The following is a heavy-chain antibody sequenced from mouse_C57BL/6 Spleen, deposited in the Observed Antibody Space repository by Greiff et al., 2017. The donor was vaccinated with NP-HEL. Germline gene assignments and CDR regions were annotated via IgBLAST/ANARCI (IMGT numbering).Heavy chain of an antibody. Sequence: EVQRVESGGGLVKPGGSLKLSCAASGFTFSSYAMSWVRQTPEKRLEWVATISDGGSYTYYPDNVKGRFTISRDNAKNNLYLQMSHLKSEDTAMYYCARASTMVTPYWYFDVWGTGTTVTVSS. D-gene: IGHD2-1*01. CDR2: ISDGGSYT. CDR1: GFTFSSYA. J-gene: IGHJ1*03. V-gene: IGHV5-4*01. CDR3: ARASTMVTPYWYFDV.